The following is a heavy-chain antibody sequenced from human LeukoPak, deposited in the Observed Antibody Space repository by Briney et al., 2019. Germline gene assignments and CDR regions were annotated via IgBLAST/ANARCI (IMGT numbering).Heavy chain of an antibody. CDR3: ARETQPGYSSGWYRSYFDY. D-gene: IGHD6-19*01. J-gene: IGHJ4*02. CDR2: IIPIFGTT. CDR1: GGTFSSYA. Sequence: SVKVSCKASGGTFSSYAISWVRQAPGQGLEWMGGIIPIFGTTNYAQKFQGRVTITADESTSTAYMELSSLRSEDTAVYYCARETQPGYSSGWYRSYFDYWGQGTLVTVSS. V-gene: IGHV1-69*13.